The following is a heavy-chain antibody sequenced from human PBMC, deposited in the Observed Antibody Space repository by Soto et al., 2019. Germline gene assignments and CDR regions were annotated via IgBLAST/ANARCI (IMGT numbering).Heavy chain of an antibody. J-gene: IGHJ6*02. CDR2: ISSSSSYI. CDR3: ARDAPTVTSIYYYYGMDV. V-gene: IGHV3-21*01. CDR1: GFTFSSYS. D-gene: IGHD4-17*01. Sequence: EVQLVESGGGLVKPGGSLRLSCAASGFTFSSYSMKWVRQAPGKGLEWVSSISSSSSYIYYADSVKGRFTISRDNAKNSLYLQMSRLRAEDTAVYYCARDAPTVTSIYYYYGMDVWGQGTTVTVS.